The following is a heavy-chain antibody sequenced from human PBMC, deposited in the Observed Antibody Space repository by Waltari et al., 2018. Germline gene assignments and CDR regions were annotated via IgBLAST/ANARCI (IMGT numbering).Heavy chain of an antibody. V-gene: IGHV1-2*02. D-gene: IGHD6-19*01. CDR2: INPNSGGT. CDR3: AIIAVAGTDYYYYMDV. Sequence: QVQLVQSGAEVKKPGASVKVSCKASGYTFTGYYMHWVRQAPGQGLEWMGWINPNSGGTNYAQKFQGRVTMTRDTSISTAYMELSRLRSDDTAVYYCAIIAVAGTDYYYYMDVWGKGTTVTISS. CDR1: GYTFTGYY. J-gene: IGHJ6*03.